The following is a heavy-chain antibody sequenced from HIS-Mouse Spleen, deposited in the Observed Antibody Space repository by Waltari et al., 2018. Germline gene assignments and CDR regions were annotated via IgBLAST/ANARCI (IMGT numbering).Heavy chain of an antibody. V-gene: IGHV3-30*04. Sequence: QVQLVESGGGVVQPGRSLRLSCAASGVTFSSYAMHWVRQAPGKGLEWVAVISYDGSNKYYADSVKGRFTISRDNSKNTLYLQMNSLRAEDTAVYYCARGGIAARPKAFDIWGQGTMVTVSS. CDR2: ISYDGSNK. CDR3: ARGGIAARPKAFDI. D-gene: IGHD6-6*01. J-gene: IGHJ3*02. CDR1: GVTFSSYA.